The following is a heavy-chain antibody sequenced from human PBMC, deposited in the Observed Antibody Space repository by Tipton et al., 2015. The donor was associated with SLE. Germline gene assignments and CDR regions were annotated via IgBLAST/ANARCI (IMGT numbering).Heavy chain of an antibody. CDR3: AREPYSSGWYDY. Sequence: TLSLTCTVSGGSISSGGYYWSWIRQHPGKGLEWIGYIYYSGTTYYNPSLKSRVTISVYTSKNQFSLKLSSVTAADTAVYYCAREPYSSGWYDYWGQGTLVTVSS. D-gene: IGHD6-19*01. J-gene: IGHJ4*02. V-gene: IGHV4-31*03. CDR1: GGSISSGGYY. CDR2: IYYSGTT.